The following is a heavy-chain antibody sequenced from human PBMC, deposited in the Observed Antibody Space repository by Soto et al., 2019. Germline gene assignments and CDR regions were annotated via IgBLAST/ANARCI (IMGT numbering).Heavy chain of an antibody. CDR3: AVSPQSYYDFWSGYYNDY. D-gene: IGHD3-3*01. Sequence: QVQLVQSGAEVKKPGASVKVSCKASGYTFTGYYMHWVRQAPGQGLEWMGWINPNSGGTNYAQKFQGRVTMTRDTSISTAYMELSRLGSDDTAVYYCAVSPQSYYDFWSGYYNDYWGQGTLVTVSS. J-gene: IGHJ4*02. V-gene: IGHV1-2*02. CDR1: GYTFTGYY. CDR2: INPNSGGT.